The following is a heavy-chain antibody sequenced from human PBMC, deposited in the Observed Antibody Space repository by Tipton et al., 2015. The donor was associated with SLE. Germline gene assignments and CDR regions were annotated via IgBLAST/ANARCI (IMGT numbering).Heavy chain of an antibody. D-gene: IGHD5-12*01. V-gene: IGHV4-28*01. J-gene: IGHJ4*02. CDR2: ICCGGTT. Sequence: TLSLTCGVSGYSISSNNFWGWIRQPPGKGLEWIGYICCGGTTHYNPSLKSRVTMSVDTSKNQFSLKLSSVTAADTAVYCCARHVALYSGYDYWGQGTLVTVSS. CDR3: ARHVALYSGYDY. CDR1: GYSISSNNF.